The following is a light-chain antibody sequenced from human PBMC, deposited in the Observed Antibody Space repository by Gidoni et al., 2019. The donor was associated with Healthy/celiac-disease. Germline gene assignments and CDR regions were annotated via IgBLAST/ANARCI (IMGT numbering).Light chain of an antibody. CDR1: SGHSSYI. CDR2: LEGSGSY. CDR3: ETWDSNPWV. J-gene: IGLJ3*02. V-gene: IGLV4-60*02. Sequence: QPVLTQSSSASASLGSSVKLNCTLSSGHSSYIIAWHQQQPGKAPRYLMKLEGSGSYNKGSGVPDRFSGSSSGADRYLTISNLQFEDEADYYCETWDSNPWVFGGGTKLTVL.